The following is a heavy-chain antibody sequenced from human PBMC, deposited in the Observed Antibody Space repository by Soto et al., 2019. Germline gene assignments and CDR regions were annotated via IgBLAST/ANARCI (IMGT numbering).Heavy chain of an antibody. CDR3: ARVNYYDSSGYHYFDY. J-gene: IGHJ4*02. CDR1: GGSISSYY. Sequence: PSETLSLTCTVSGGSISSYYWSWIRQPPGKGLEWIGYICYSGTTNYNPSLKSRVTISVDTSKNQFSLKLSSVTAADTAVYYCARVNYYDSSGYHYFDYWGQGILVTASS. V-gene: IGHV4-59*01. CDR2: ICYSGTT. D-gene: IGHD3-22*01.